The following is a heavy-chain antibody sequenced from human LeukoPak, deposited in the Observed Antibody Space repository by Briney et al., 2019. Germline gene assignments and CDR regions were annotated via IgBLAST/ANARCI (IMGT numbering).Heavy chain of an antibody. J-gene: IGHJ3*02. CDR3: ARADYEGNNWNDDAFDI. V-gene: IGHV1-46*01. CDR2: INASGGRT. Sequence: ASVKVSCKTSGYTFTSYYMHWVRQAPGQGLEWMGIINASGGRTSYAQKFQGRVTMTRDTSTSTVYLELSSLRSEDTAVYYCARADYEGNNWNDDAFDIWGHGTMVTVSS. D-gene: IGHD1-1*01. CDR1: GYTFTSYY.